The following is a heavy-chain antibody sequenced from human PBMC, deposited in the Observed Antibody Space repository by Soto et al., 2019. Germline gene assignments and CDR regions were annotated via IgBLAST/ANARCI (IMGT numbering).Heavy chain of an antibody. J-gene: IGHJ4*02. V-gene: IGHV4-30-4*01. D-gene: IGHD2-2*02. CDR3: ASSDIVVVPAAISI. Sequence: PSETLSLTCTVSGGSISSGDYYWSWIRQPPGKGLEWIGYIYYSGSTYYNPSLKSRVTISVDTSKNQFSLKLSSVTAADTAVYYCASSDIVVVPAAISIWGQGTLVTVPQ. CDR1: GGSISSGDYY. CDR2: IYYSGST.